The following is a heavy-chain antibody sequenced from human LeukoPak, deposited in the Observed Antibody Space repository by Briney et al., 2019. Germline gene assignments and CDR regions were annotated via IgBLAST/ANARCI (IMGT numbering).Heavy chain of an antibody. D-gene: IGHD6-19*01. Sequence: PSETLSLTCIVSGGGSISSSNHYWGWIRQPPGKGLEWIGSISYSGSTQYNPSPKSRVTLSVDTSKDQFSLKLSSVTAADTAVYYCARHSDGWYWGGSGMDVWGQGTTVIVSS. J-gene: IGHJ6*02. V-gene: IGHV4-39*01. CDR1: GGGSISSSNHY. CDR3: ARHSDGWYWGGSGMDV. CDR2: ISYSGST.